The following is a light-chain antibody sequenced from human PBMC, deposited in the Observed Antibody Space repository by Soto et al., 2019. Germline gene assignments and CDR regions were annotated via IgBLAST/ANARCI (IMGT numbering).Light chain of an antibody. J-gene: IGKJ2*01. CDR3: QQYNSYRYT. CDR2: KAS. Sequence: DIQMTQSPSTLSASVGDRVTITCRASQSISSWLAWYQQKPGKDPKLLIYKASSLESGVPSRFSGSGSGTEFTLTISSLQPDDFATYYCQQYNSYRYTFGQGTKVDIK. CDR1: QSISSW. V-gene: IGKV1-5*03.